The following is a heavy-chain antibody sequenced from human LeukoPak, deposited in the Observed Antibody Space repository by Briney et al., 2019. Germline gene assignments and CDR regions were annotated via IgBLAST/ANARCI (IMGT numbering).Heavy chain of an antibody. CDR2: LSDSGGST. D-gene: IGHD3-9*01. V-gene: IGHV3-23*01. J-gene: IGHJ4*02. CDR1: GFXFSSYA. Sequence: GGSLRLSCAASGFXFSSYAIAWVRQAPGKGLEWVSSLSDSGGSTFYADSVIGRFTISRDNSKNMLYLQMNTLRVEDTAVYYCAKADGLRYFDWLWVDFWGQGTLVTVSS. CDR3: AKADGLRYFDWLWVDF.